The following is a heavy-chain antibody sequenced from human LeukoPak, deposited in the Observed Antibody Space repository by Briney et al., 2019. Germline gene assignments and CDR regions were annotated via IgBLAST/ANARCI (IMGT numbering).Heavy chain of an antibody. Sequence: ASVKVSCKVSGYTHTELSMHWVRQAPGKGLEWMGGFDPEDGETIYAQKFQGRVTMTEDTSTDTAYMELSSLRSEDTAVYYCATSGYYDYVWGSYRYTKFDYWGQGTLVTVSS. D-gene: IGHD3-16*02. CDR2: FDPEDGET. CDR1: GYTHTELS. J-gene: IGHJ4*02. CDR3: ATSGYYDYVWGSYRYTKFDY. V-gene: IGHV1-24*01.